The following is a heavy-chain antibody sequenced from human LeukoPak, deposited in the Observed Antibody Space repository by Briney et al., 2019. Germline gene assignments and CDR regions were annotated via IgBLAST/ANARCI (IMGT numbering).Heavy chain of an antibody. CDR2: INPNSGGT. Sequence: GASVKVSCKASGYTFTGYYMHWVRQAPGQGLEWMGRINPNSGGTNYAQKFQGRVTMTRDTSISTAYMELCRLRSDDTAVYYCARDSSGSYCADYWGQGTLVTVSS. D-gene: IGHD1-26*01. CDR3: ARDSSGSYCADY. CDR1: GYTFTGYY. J-gene: IGHJ4*02. V-gene: IGHV1-2*06.